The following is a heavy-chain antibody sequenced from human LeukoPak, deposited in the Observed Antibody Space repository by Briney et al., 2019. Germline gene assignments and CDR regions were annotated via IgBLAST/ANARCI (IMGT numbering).Heavy chain of an antibody. V-gene: IGHV4-30-2*01. J-gene: IGHJ4*02. CDR2: IYHSGST. D-gene: IGHD3-9*01. CDR1: GGSISSGGYS. CDR3: ARASYFDWSFDY. Sequence: SETLSLTCAVSGGSISSGGYSWSWIRQPPGKGLEWIGYIYHSGSTYYNPSLKSRVTISVDRSKNQFSLKLSSVTAADTAVYYCARASYFDWSFDYWGQGTLVTVSS.